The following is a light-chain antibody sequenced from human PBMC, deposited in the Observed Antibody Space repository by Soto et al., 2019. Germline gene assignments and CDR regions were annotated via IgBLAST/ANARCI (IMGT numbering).Light chain of an antibody. CDR1: QSVSSSY. V-gene: IGKV3-20*01. CDR2: GAS. CDR3: QQYGSA. J-gene: IGKJ1*01. Sequence: EIVLTQSPGTLSLSLGERATLSCRASQSVSSSYLAWYQQKPGQAPRLLIYGASSRATGIPDRFSGSGSGTDFTLTIGRLEPEDFAVYYCQQYGSAFGQGTKVDIK.